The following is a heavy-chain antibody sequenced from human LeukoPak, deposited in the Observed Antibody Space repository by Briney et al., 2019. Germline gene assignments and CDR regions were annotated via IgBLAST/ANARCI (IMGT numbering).Heavy chain of an antibody. CDR1: GGSISSGGYY. V-gene: IGHV4-61*08. CDR2: IYYSGST. Sequence: SQTLSLTCTVSGGSISSGGYYWSWIRQPPGKGLEWIGYIYYSGSTNYNPSLKSRVTISVDTSKNQFSLRLSSVTAADTAVYYCAREGIAAAGSEPYFDYWGQGTLVTVSS. D-gene: IGHD6-13*01. CDR3: AREGIAAAGSEPYFDY. J-gene: IGHJ4*02.